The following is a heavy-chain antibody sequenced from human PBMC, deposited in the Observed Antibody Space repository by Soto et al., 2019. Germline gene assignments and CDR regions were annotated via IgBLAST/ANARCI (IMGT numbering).Heavy chain of an antibody. CDR1: GFTFRGDA. D-gene: IGHD1-20*01. CDR3: ARSEMTYNWND. J-gene: IGHJ4*02. CDR2: ISGSGEMT. Sequence: LRLSCAASGFTFRGDAMSWVRQAPGKGLEWVSSISGSGEMTHYADSVKGRFTISRDNAKNTLSLQMESLRAEDTALYYCARSEMTYNWNDWGEGALVTVSS. V-gene: IGHV3-23*01.